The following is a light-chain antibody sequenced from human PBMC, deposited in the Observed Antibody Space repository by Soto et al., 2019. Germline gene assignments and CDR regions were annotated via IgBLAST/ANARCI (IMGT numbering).Light chain of an antibody. CDR2: GAS. CDR3: QQFGGSPPYT. Sequence: VLTQSPGTLSLSPGERATISCRASQSISGIYLAWYQHRPGQPPRLLIYGASSRATGIPHRFSGSGSGADVGVTIGGREAEDGGGCYCQQFGGSPPYTFGQGTRLEIK. V-gene: IGKV3-20*01. CDR1: QSISGIY. J-gene: IGKJ2*01.